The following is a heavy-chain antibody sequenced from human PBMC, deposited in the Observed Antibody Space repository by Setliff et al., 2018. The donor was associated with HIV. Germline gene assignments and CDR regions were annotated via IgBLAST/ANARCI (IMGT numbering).Heavy chain of an antibody. CDR1: GGTFSSYA. J-gene: IGHJ6*03. Sequence: SVKVSCKASGGTFSSYAISWVRQAPGQGLEWMGRIIPIFGTANYAQKFQGRVTITANKSTSTAYMELSSLRSEDTAVYYCARRAAGGSSPNDYMDVWGKGTTVTVS. CDR2: IIPIFGTA. D-gene: IGHD6-6*01. V-gene: IGHV1-69*06. CDR3: ARRAAGGSSPNDYMDV.